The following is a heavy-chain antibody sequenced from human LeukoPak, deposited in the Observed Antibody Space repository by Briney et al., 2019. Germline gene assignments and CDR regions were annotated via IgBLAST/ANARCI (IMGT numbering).Heavy chain of an antibody. J-gene: IGHJ1*01. Sequence: GGSLRLSCAASGFTFSSYAMSWVRQAPGKGLEWVSAISGSGGSTYYADSVKGRFTISRDNSKNTLYLQMNSLRAEDTAVYYCAKISARLGYSSGWYGEMGDFQHWGQGTLVTVSS. CDR2: ISGSGGST. D-gene: IGHD6-19*01. CDR1: GFTFSSYA. V-gene: IGHV3-23*01. CDR3: AKISARLGYSSGWYGEMGDFQH.